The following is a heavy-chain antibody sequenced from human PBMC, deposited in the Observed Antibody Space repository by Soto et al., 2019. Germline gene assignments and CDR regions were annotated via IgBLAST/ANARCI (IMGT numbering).Heavy chain of an antibody. CDR2: ISSSSSYI. CDR1: GFTFSSYS. Sequence: GGSLRLSCAASGFTFSSYSMNWVRQAPGKGLEWVSSISSSSSYIYYADSVKGRFTISRDNAKNSLYLQMNSLRAEDTAVYYCARDTSRDGYNQPFDYWGQGTLVTVSS. CDR3: ARDTSRDGYNQPFDY. J-gene: IGHJ4*02. V-gene: IGHV3-21*01. D-gene: IGHD5-12*01.